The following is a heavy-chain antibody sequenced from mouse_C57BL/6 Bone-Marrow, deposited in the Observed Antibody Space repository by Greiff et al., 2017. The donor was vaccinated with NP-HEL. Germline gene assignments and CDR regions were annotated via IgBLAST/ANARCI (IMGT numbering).Heavy chain of an antibody. CDR3: ARGGFHYFDY. J-gene: IGHJ2*01. CDR2: ISYDGSN. V-gene: IGHV3-6*01. Sequence: EVHLVESGPGLVKPSQSLSLTCSVTGYSITSGYYWNWIRQFPGNKLEWMGYISYDGSNNYNPSLKNRISITRDTSKNQFFLKLNSVTTEDTATYYCARGGFHYFDYWGQGTTLTVSS. CDR1: GYSITSGYY.